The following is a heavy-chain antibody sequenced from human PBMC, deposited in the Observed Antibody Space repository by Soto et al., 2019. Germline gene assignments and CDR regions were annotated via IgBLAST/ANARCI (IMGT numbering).Heavy chain of an antibody. CDR1: GFTFSSFG. Sequence: EQLAESGGGVVQSGRSLRLSCEACGFTFSSFGMHWVRQAPGKGLEWVAVISYDGSDTYFADSVKGRFTISRDNSKNTVYLQMNSLRVEDTAVYYCVKDIHFLGIWYFDLWGRGSLVSVSS. CDR3: VKDIHFLGIWYFDL. CDR2: ISYDGSDT. D-gene: IGHD3-16*01. J-gene: IGHJ2*01. V-gene: IGHV3-30*18.